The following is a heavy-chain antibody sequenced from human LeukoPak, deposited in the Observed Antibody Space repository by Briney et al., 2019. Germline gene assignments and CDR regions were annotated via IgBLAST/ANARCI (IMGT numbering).Heavy chain of an antibody. Sequence: PGGSLRLSCAASGFTFSNTWMSWVRRAPGKGLEWVSAISGSGGSTYYADSVKGRFTISRDNSKNTLYLQMNSLRAEDTAVYYCAKFGLTVVTDSSDYWGQGTLVTVSS. J-gene: IGHJ4*02. V-gene: IGHV3-23*01. CDR3: AKFGLTVVTDSSDY. CDR1: GFTFSNTW. CDR2: ISGSGGST. D-gene: IGHD4-23*01.